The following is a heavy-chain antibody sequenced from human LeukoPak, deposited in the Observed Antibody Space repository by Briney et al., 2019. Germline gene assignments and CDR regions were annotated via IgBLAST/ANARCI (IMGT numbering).Heavy chain of an antibody. J-gene: IGHJ6*03. CDR3: AKDPARRRGINYYYYMDV. V-gene: IGHV3-23*01. CDR2: ISGSGGST. D-gene: IGHD3-10*01. CDR1: GFTFSSYA. Sequence: GGSVRLSCAASGFTFSSYAMRWVRQAPGKGLEWVSAISGSGGSTYYADSVKGRFTISRDNSKNTLYLQMNSLRAEDTAVYYCAKDPARRRGINYYYYMDVWGKGTTVTVSS.